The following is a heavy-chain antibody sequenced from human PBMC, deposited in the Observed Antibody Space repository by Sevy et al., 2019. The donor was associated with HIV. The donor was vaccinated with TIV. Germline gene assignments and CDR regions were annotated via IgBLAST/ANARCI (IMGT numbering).Heavy chain of an antibody. CDR1: GFMFSTYG. Sequence: GGSLRLSCAASGFMFSTYGMHWVRQAPGKGLEWVAVIWSDGNHKFYADSVRGRFTFTRDNSKNTLSLQMDSLRAEDTAVYYCARERGPFDAFDIWGQRTMVTVSS. CDR3: ARERGPFDAFDI. D-gene: IGHD3-10*01. CDR2: IWSDGNHK. J-gene: IGHJ3*02. V-gene: IGHV3-33*01.